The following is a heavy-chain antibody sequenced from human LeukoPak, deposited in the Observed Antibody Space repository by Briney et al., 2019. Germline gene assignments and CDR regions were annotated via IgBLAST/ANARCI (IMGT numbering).Heavy chain of an antibody. CDR2: ISGSGGST. J-gene: IGHJ4*02. V-gene: IGHV3-23*01. CDR3: ASPDSVAGHNFDY. Sequence: GGSLRLSCAASGFTFSSYAMSWVRQAPGKGLEWVSAISGSGGSTYYADSVKGRFTISRDNAKNSLYLQMNSLRAEDTAVYYCASPDSVAGHNFDYWGQGTLVTVSS. CDR1: GFTFSSYA. D-gene: IGHD6-19*01.